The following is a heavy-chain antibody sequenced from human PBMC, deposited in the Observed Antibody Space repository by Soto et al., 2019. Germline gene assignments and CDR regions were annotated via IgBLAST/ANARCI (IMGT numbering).Heavy chain of an antibody. CDR1: GGSISSSSYY. D-gene: IGHD5-18*01. CDR2: IYYSGST. Sequence: SETLSLTCTVSGGSISSSSYYWGWIRQPPGKGLEWIGSIYYSGSTNYNPSLKSRVTISVDTSKNQFSLKLSSVTAADTAVYYCARVDSYGYVDYWGQGTLVTVSS. J-gene: IGHJ4*02. V-gene: IGHV4-39*07. CDR3: ARVDSYGYVDY.